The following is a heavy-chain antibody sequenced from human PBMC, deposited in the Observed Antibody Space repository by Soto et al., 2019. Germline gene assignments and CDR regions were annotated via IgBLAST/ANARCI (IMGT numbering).Heavy chain of an antibody. CDR3: ARTIVVVTATPGPYDY. CDR1: GYSFTIYW. Sequence: PGESLKISCKGSGYSFTIYWIGWVRQMPGKGLEWMGIIYPGDSDTRYSPSFQGQVTISADKSISTAYLQWSSLKASDTAMYYCARTIVVVTATPGPYDYWGQGTLVTVSS. D-gene: IGHD2-21*02. CDR2: IYPGDSDT. J-gene: IGHJ4*02. V-gene: IGHV5-51*01.